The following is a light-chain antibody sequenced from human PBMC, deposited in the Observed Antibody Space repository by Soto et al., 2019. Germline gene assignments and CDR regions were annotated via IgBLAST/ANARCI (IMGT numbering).Light chain of an antibody. J-gene: IGLJ1*01. CDR3: SSYTTSSTYV. CDR1: SSDVGGYNY. Sequence: QSVLTQPAPLSGSPGQSITISCTGTSSDVGGYNYVSWYQQHQGKAPKLIIYDVNNRPSGVSNRFSGSKSGNTASLTISGLQAEDEADYYCSSYTTSSTYVFGTGTKVP. CDR2: DVN. V-gene: IGLV2-14*03.